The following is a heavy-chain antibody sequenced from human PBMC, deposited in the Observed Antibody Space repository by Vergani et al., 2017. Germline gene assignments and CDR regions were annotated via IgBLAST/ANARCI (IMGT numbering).Heavy chain of an antibody. CDR2: ISASGNA. J-gene: IGHJ3*01. CDR3: ARRSGEYCGGSEVHPLRTAFDV. V-gene: IGHV4-61*02. Sequence: QVQLQASGPGRVKPSQTLSLTCTMSGGSISAGYFWSWIRQPAGKGLEWLGHISASGNASHSPSLKTRVPMPVDTSKNQFSLTVTSVTAADTAIYFCARRSGEYCGGSEVHPLRTAFDVWGHGTVVTVSS. D-gene: IGHD2-15*01. CDR1: GGSISAGYF.